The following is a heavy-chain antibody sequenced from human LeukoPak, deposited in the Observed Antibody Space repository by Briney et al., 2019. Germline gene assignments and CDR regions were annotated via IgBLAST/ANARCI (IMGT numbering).Heavy chain of an antibody. D-gene: IGHD4-17*01. J-gene: IGHJ4*02. Sequence: TLSLTCAVSGGSISSGGYSWRWLRQPPGKGLEWIGYIYHSGSTYYNPSLKSRVTISVDRSKNQFSLKLSSVTAADTAVYYCARYGDYNGFDYWGQGTLVTVSS. CDR3: ARYGDYNGFDY. CDR2: IYHSGST. CDR1: GGSISSGGYS. V-gene: IGHV4-30-2*01.